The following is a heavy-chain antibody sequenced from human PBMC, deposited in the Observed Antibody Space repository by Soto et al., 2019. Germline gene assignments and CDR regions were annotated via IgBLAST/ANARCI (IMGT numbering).Heavy chain of an antibody. CDR3: ARAVDDTAMVTSYYYYYYMDV. V-gene: IGHV4-34*01. CDR1: GGSFSGYY. CDR2: INHSGST. D-gene: IGHD5-18*01. J-gene: IGHJ6*03. Sequence: QVQLQQWGAGLLKPSETLSLTCAVYGGSFSGYYWSWIRQPPGKGLEWIGEINHSGSTNYNPSLKSRVTISVDTSKNQFSLKLSSVTAADTAVYYCARAVDDTAMVTSYYYYYYMDVWGKGTTVTVSS.